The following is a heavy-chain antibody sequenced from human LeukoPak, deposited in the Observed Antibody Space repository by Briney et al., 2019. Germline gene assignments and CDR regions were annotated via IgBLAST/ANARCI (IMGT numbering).Heavy chain of an antibody. D-gene: IGHD5-18*01. CDR1: GGSISSYY. J-gene: IGHJ4*02. V-gene: IGHV4-59*12. Sequence: SETLSLTCTVSGGSISSYYWSWIRQPPGKGLEWIGYIYYSGSTNYNPSLKSRVTISVDTSKNQFFLKQTSVTAADTPGSSCVVQLWPADYWGQGTLVSVSS. CDR2: IYYSGST. CDR3: VVQLWPADY.